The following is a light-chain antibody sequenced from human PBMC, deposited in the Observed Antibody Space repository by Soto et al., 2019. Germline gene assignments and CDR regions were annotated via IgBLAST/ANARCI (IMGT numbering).Light chain of an antibody. CDR1: SSNIGTAYD. CDR2: GNN. Sequence: QSVLTQPPSVSGAPGQGVTISCTGSSSNIGTAYDVHWYQQLPGTAPKLLIYGNNNRPSGVPDRFSGSKSGTAASLAITGRQAVDEDAYYCQSYDSSLRSYDIFGGGTKVTVL. J-gene: IGLJ2*01. V-gene: IGLV1-40*01. CDR3: QSYDSSLRSYDI.